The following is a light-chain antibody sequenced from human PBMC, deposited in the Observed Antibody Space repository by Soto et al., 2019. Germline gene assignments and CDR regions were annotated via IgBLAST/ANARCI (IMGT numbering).Light chain of an antibody. CDR1: QSLSSAY. CDR2: AAS. Sequence: EIVLTQSPDTLSLSPGERATLSCRASQSLSSAYLVWYQQKPGQAPRLLMFAASSRATGTPDRFSGSGSGTDFTLTISRLEPDDFAVYYCQQYGTSPRTFGQGTKVDIK. V-gene: IGKV3-20*01. J-gene: IGKJ1*01. CDR3: QQYGTSPRT.